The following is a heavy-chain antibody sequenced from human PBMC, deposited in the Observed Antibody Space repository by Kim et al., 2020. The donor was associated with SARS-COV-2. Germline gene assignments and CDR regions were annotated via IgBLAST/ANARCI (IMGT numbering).Heavy chain of an antibody. D-gene: IGHD5-12*01. J-gene: IGHJ3*02. Sequence: NPSLKSRVTISVDTSKNQFSLKLSSVTAADTAVYYCARDWRLIVATHFDIWGQGTVVTVSS. V-gene: IGHV4-30-2*04. CDR3: ARDWRLIVATHFDI.